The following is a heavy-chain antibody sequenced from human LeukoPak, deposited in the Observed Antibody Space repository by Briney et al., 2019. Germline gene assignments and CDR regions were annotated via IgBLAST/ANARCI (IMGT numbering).Heavy chain of an antibody. Sequence: GGSLRLSCAASGFTVSIYAMSWVSQAQGKGLEWVSAISGSGGSTYYADSLKGRFTISRDNSKNTLYLQMNSLRAEDTAVYYCAKVGFIGVPAARFDYWGQGTLVTVSS. CDR1: GFTVSIYA. D-gene: IGHD2-2*01. CDR3: AKVGFIGVPAARFDY. J-gene: IGHJ4*02. CDR2: ISGSGGST. V-gene: IGHV3-23*01.